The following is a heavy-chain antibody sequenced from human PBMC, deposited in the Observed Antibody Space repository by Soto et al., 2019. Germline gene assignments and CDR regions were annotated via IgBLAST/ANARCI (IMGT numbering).Heavy chain of an antibody. V-gene: IGHV3-23*01. Sequence: GGSLRLSCVASGFTFSSYAMSWVRQAPGKGLEWVSAISGSGGSTYYADSVKGRFTISRDNSKNTLYLQMNSLRAEDTAVYYCAKDEDIVVVVAAFDYWGQGTLVTVSS. D-gene: IGHD2-15*01. CDR2: ISGSGGST. CDR3: AKDEDIVVVVAAFDY. CDR1: GFTFSSYA. J-gene: IGHJ4*02.